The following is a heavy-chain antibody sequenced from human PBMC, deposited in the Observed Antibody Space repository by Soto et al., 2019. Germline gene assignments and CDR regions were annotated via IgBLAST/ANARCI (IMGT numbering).Heavy chain of an antibody. CDR2: IYYSGTT. CDR1: GGSIRSGDYY. D-gene: IGHD3-10*01. J-gene: IGHJ5*02. CDR3: ARGPNYYNAARGWFDP. V-gene: IGHV4-30-4*01. Sequence: SETLSLTCTVSGGSIRSGDYYWSWIRQPPGKGLEWIGYIYYSGTTYYNPSLKSRVSISVDTSKNQFSLKLSSVTAADTAVYYCARGPNYYNAARGWFDPWGQGTLVTVSS.